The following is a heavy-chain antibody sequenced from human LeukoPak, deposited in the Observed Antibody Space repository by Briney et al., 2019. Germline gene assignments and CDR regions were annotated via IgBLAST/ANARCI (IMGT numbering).Heavy chain of an antibody. CDR2: IYSSGST. Sequence: SETLSLTCTVSGASVSGSPYYWGWIRQPPGKGLEWIGSIYSSGSTYYNASLQSRVTISIETSKNQISLRLNSVTAADTAVYYCAKSGGYGLIDYWGQGTLVTVSS. V-gene: IGHV4-39*01. J-gene: IGHJ4*02. CDR1: GASVSGSPYY. CDR3: AKSGGYGLIDY. D-gene: IGHD1-26*01.